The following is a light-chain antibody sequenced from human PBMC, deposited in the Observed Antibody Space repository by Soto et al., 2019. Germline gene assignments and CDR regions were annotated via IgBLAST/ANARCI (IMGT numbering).Light chain of an antibody. CDR3: QQSYSTPIT. Sequence: DSQMTHSPSSRSASVGEGVSMACVASQSISSYLNWYQQKPGKAPKLLIYAASSLQSGVPSRFSGSGSGTDFTLTISSLQPEDFATYYCQQSYSTPITFGQGTRLEIK. CDR2: AAS. CDR1: QSISSY. V-gene: IGKV1-39*01. J-gene: IGKJ5*01.